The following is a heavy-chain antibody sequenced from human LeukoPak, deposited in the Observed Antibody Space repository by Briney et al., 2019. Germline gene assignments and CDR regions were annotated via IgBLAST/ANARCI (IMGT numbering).Heavy chain of an antibody. V-gene: IGHV4-34*01. CDR1: GGSFSGYY. Sequence: SETLSLTCAVYGGSFSGYYWSWIRQPPGKGLEWIGEINHSGSTNYNPSLKSRVTISVDTSKNQFSLKLSSVTAADTAVHYCARGGDYFNWFDPWGQGTLVTVSS. CDR3: ARGGDYFNWFDP. D-gene: IGHD2/OR15-2a*01. CDR2: INHSGST. J-gene: IGHJ5*02.